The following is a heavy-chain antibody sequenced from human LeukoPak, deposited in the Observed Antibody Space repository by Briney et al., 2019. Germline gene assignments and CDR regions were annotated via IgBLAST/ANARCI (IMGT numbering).Heavy chain of an antibody. CDR2: TYYRSKWYN. J-gene: IGHJ4*02. CDR1: GDSVSSNSAA. Sequence: SQTLSLTCAISGDSVSSNSAAWNWIRQSPSRGLEWLGRTYYRSKWYNEYAASVKSRVTINTDTSKNQFFLQLNSVTPEDTAVYYCASQHFAYWGQGALVTVAS. V-gene: IGHV6-1*01. CDR3: ASQHFAY.